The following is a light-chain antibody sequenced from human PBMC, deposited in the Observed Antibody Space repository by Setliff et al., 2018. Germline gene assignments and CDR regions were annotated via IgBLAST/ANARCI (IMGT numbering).Light chain of an antibody. CDR3: GAYAGSSKKI. CDR1: SSDIGDYNY. J-gene: IGLJ1*01. V-gene: IGLV2-8*01. CDR2: DVD. Sequence: QSVLSQPPSASGSPGQSVTISCTGTSSDIGDYNYVSWYQHHPGKDPKLLIYDVDKRPSGVPDRFSGSKSGNTASLTVSGLQADDEADYYCGAYAGSSKKIFGTGTKVTVL.